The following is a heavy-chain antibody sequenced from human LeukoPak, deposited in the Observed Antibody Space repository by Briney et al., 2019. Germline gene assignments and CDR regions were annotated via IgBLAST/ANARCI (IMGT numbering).Heavy chain of an antibody. CDR3: ARASPGAFDI. J-gene: IGHJ3*02. CDR2: IIPFFGRA. D-gene: IGHD7-27*01. Sequence: GASVKVSCKASGGTFSSYGISWVRQAPGQGLEWMGGIIPFFGRADYAQKFQGRVTITADKSTSTAYMDLTSLKSEDTAVYYCARASPGAFDIWDQGTMVTVSS. CDR1: GGTFSSYG. V-gene: IGHV1-69*06.